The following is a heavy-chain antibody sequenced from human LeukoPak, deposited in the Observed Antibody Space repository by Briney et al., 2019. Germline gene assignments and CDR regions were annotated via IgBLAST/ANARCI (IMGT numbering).Heavy chain of an antibody. V-gene: IGHV3-48*01. CDR2: ISSSSSTI. CDR1: GFPFSSYS. D-gene: IGHD1-14*01. CDR3: ARGIRASDYYYYYMDV. J-gene: IGHJ6*03. Sequence: GGSLRLSCAASGFPFSSYSMNWVRQAPGKGLEWVSYISSSSSTIYYADSVKGRFTISRDNAKNSLYLRMNRLRAEDTAVYYCARGIRASDYYYYYMDVWGKGTTVTVSS.